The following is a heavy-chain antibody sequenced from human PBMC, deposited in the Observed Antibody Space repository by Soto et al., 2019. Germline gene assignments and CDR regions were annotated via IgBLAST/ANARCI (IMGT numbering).Heavy chain of an antibody. CDR2: IYYGGST. Sequence: PSETLSLTCTVSGGSVSSGSYYWSWIRQPPGKGLEWIGYIYYGGSTNYNPSLKSRGTISLDKSKNQFSLKLSSVTAADTAVYYCARAWWKLPYPLGWFDHWGQGTLVTVSS. CDR1: GGSVSSGSYY. J-gene: IGHJ5*02. CDR3: ARAWWKLPYPLGWFDH. D-gene: IGHD1-26*01. V-gene: IGHV4-61*01.